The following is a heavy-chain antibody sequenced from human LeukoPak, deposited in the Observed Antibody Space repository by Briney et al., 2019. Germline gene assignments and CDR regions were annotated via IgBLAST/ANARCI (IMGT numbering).Heavy chain of an antibody. CDR3: ASSNSGSYNDAFDI. J-gene: IGHJ3*02. D-gene: IGHD1-26*01. V-gene: IGHV4-30-2*01. Sequence: SETLSLTCAVSGGSISSGGYSWSWIRQPPGKGLEWIGYIYHSGSTYYNPSLMSRVAISVDRSKTQFSLRLSSVTAADTAVYYCASSNSGSYNDAFDIWGQGTMVTVSS. CDR1: GGSISSGGYS. CDR2: IYHSGST.